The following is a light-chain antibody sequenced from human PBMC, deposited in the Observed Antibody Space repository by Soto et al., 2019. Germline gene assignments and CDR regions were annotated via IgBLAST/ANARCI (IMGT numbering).Light chain of an antibody. CDR2: GAS. Sequence: ELVMTQSPATLSVSPGERATLSCRASQSVSSNLAWYQQKPGQAPRPLIYGASTRATGIPARFSGSGSGTEFTLTFRSLQSEDFAVYSCQQYNNWPTFGQGTRLEIK. J-gene: IGKJ5*01. CDR1: QSVSSN. V-gene: IGKV3-15*01. CDR3: QQYNNWPT.